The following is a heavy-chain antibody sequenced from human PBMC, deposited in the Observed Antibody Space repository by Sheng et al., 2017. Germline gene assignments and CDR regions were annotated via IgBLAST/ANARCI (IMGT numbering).Heavy chain of an antibody. CDR3: ATYLGVVIILDAFDI. Sequence: QLQLQESGPGLVKPSETLSLTCTVSGGSISSSSYYWGWIRQPPGKGLEWIGSIYYSGSTYYNPSLKSRVTISVDTSKNQFSLKLSSVTAADTAVYYCATYLGVVIILDAFDIWGQGQWSPSLQ. J-gene: IGHJ3*02. D-gene: IGHD3-3*01. V-gene: IGHV4-39*07. CDR1: GGSISSSSYY. CDR2: IYYSGST.